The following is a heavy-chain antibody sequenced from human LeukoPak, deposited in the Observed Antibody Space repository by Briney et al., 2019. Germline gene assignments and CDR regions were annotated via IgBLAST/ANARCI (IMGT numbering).Heavy chain of an antibody. V-gene: IGHV4-30-4*01. CDR2: IYYSGST. CDR1: GGSISSGDYY. D-gene: IGHD5-18*01. J-gene: IGHJ4*02. CDR3: ARAYRYSYGPEDFAY. Sequence: SQTLSLTCTVSGGSISSGDYYWSWIRQPPGKGLEWIGYIYYSGSTYYNPSLKSRVTISVDTSKNQFSLKLGSVTAADTAVYYCARAYRYSYGPEDFAYWGQGTLVTVSS.